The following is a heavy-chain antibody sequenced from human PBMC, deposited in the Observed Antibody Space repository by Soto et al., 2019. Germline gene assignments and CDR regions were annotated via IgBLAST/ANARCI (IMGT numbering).Heavy chain of an antibody. CDR2: IYPGDSDT. CDR1: GYSFTSYW. J-gene: IGHJ3*02. CDR3: ARQGSDSHDAFDI. V-gene: IGHV5-51*01. Sequence: PGESLKISCKGSGYSFTSYWIGWVLQMPGKGLEWMGIIYPGDSDTRYSPSFQGQVTISADKSISTAYLQWSSLKASDTAMYYCARQGSDSHDAFDIWGQGTMVTVSS.